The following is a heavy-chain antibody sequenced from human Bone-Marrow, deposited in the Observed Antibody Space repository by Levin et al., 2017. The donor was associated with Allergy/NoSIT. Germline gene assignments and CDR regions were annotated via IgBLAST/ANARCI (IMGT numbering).Heavy chain of an antibody. Sequence: SGGSLRLSCAASGFTFSSYWMSWVRQAPGKGLEWVANIKPDGSEKYYVDSVKGRFTISRDYAKKSLYLQMNSLRAEDTAVYYCARDCKYSDYEEYDSTGYDYWGQGTLVTVSS. J-gene: IGHJ4*02. CDR3: ARDCKYSDYEEYDSTGYDY. CDR2: IKPDGSEK. V-gene: IGHV3-7*01. D-gene: IGHD3-22*01. CDR1: GFTFSSYW.